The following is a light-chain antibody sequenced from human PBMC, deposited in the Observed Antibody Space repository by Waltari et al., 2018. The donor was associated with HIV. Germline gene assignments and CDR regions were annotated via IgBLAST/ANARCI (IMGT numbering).Light chain of an antibody. Sequence: IVITQSQDSLAVSLGARAPFNCTSSRSIFYIRNYLAWYQQKPEQPPKVLIYWASTRAVGVHDRFSGSGSGTELTLTISRVQADDVATYYCQQHYILRSTFGGGTKIEI. CDR1: RSIFYIRNY. V-gene: IGKV4-1*01. CDR3: QQHYILRST. J-gene: IGKJ4*01. CDR2: WAS.